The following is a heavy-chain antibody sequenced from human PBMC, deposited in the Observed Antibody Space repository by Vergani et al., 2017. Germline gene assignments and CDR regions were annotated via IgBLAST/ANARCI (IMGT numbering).Heavy chain of an antibody. CDR1: GFTFDDYG. CDR2: MNWNGGST. Sequence: EVQLVESGGGVVRPGGSLRLSCAASGFTFDDYGMSWVRQAPGKGLEWGSGMNWNGGSTGYADSVKGRFTISRDNVKNSLYLQMNSLRAEDTALYYCARDYYDSSGYYLMADAFDIWGQGTMVTVSS. D-gene: IGHD3-22*01. J-gene: IGHJ3*02. CDR3: ARDYYDSSGYYLMADAFDI. V-gene: IGHV3-20*04.